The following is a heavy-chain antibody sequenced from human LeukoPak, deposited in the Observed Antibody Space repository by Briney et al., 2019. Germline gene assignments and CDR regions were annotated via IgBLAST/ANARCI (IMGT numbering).Heavy chain of an antibody. Sequence: PSETLSLTCTVSGGSISSSSYYWGWIRQPPGTGLEWIGSIYYSGSTYYNPSLKSRVTISVDTSKNQFSLKLSSVTAADTAVYYCASTRGYYSYYFDYWGQGTPVTASS. CDR3: ASTRGYYSYYFDY. CDR2: IYYSGST. J-gene: IGHJ4*02. V-gene: IGHV4-39*01. D-gene: IGHD3-10*01. CDR1: GGSISSSSYY.